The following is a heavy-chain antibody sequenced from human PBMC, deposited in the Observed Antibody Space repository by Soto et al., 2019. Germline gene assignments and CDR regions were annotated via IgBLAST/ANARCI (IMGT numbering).Heavy chain of an antibody. V-gene: IGHV1-69*01. CDR1: GGTFSSYA. CDR2: IIPIFGTA. J-gene: IGHJ4*02. D-gene: IGHD5-18*01. Sequence: QVQLVQSGAEVKKPGSSVKVSCKASGGTFSSYAISWVRQSPGQGLEWMGGIIPIFGTANDAQKFQSRDTITADASTSTAYMELSSLRSEDTAVYYCARRYNVDTAMVLSYWGQGTLVTVSS. CDR3: ARRYNVDTAMVLSY.